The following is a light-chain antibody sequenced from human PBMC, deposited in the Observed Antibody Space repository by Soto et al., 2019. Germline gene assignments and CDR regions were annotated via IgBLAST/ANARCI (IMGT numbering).Light chain of an antibody. CDR3: CSYAGSSTFV. CDR2: EGS. V-gene: IGLV2-23*03. CDR1: SSDVGSYNL. Sequence: QSALTQPASVSGSPGQSITISCTGTSSDVGSYNLVSWYQQHPGKAPKLMIYEGSKRPSGVSNRFSGYKSGNTASLTISGLQAEDGADYYCCSYAGSSTFVFGGGTQLTVL. J-gene: IGLJ2*01.